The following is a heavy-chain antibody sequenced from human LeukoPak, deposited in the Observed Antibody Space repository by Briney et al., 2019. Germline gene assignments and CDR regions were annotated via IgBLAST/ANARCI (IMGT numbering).Heavy chain of an antibody. CDR3: ARRAGAYSHPYDY. D-gene: IGHD4/OR15-4a*01. CDR1: GFTFSAYG. V-gene: IGHV3-48*01. Sequence: GGSLRLSCAASGFTFSAYGMSWVRQAPGKGLEWVSYITLSSSTTYYADSVKGRFTISRDNAKKSLYLQMNSLRAEDTAVYYCARRAGAYSHPYDYWGQGTLVTVSS. J-gene: IGHJ4*02. CDR2: ITLSSSTT.